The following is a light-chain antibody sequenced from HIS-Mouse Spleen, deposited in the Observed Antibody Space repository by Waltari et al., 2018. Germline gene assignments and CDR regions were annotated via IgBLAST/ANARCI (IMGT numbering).Light chain of an antibody. Sequence: QAVLTQPSSLSASPGASASLTCTLRSGINVGTYRTYWYQQKPGSPPQYLLRYKSDSDKQQGSGVPSRFSGSKDASANAGNLLISGLQSEDEADYYCMIWHSSAWVFGGGTKLTVL. J-gene: IGLJ3*02. CDR1: SGINVGTYR. V-gene: IGLV5-45*03. CDR3: MIWHSSAWV. CDR2: YKSDSDK.